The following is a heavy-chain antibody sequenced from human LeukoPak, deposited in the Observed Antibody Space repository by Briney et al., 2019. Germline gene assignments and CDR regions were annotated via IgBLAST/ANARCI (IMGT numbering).Heavy chain of an antibody. CDR1: GFTFSSYA. Sequence: GGSLRLSCAASGFTFSSYAMSWVRQVPGKGLEWVSAISGSGGSTYYADSVKGRFTLSRDNSKNTLYLQMNSLRAEDTAVYYCAKDRSTYYDFWSGLNDYWGQGTLVTVSS. V-gene: IGHV3-23*01. CDR3: AKDRSTYYDFWSGLNDY. D-gene: IGHD3-3*01. J-gene: IGHJ4*02. CDR2: ISGSGGST.